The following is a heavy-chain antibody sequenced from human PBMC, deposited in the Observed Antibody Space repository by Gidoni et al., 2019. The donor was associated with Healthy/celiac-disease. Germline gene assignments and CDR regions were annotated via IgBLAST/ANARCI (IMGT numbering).Heavy chain of an antibody. D-gene: IGHD3-3*01. CDR2: IKSKTDGGTT. V-gene: IGHV3-15*01. CDR1: GFTFSNAW. Sequence: EVQLVESGGGLVKPGGSLRLSCAAYGFTFSNAWMSWVRQAPGKGLEWVGRIKSKTDGGTTDYAAPVKGRFTISRDDSKNTLYLQMNSLKIEDTAVYYCTTDPMGAGSITIFGVVVDYWGQGTLVTVSS. CDR3: TTDPMGAGSITIFGVVVDY. J-gene: IGHJ4*02.